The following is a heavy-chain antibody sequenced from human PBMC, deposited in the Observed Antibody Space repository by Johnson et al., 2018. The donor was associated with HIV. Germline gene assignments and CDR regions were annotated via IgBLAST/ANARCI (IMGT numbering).Heavy chain of an antibody. Sequence: VDSGGGVVQPGRSLRLSCAASGFTFSSYGMHWVRQAPGKGLEWVAVIWYDGSNKYYADSVKGRFTISRDNSKNTLYLQMNGLKTEDTAMYYCTTMSALWFGDIHVFGDGFDIWGQGTMVTVSS. D-gene: IGHD3-10*01. CDR1: GFTFSSYG. V-gene: IGHV3-33*01. CDR3: TTMSALWFGDIHVFGDGFDI. J-gene: IGHJ3*02. CDR2: IWYDGSNK.